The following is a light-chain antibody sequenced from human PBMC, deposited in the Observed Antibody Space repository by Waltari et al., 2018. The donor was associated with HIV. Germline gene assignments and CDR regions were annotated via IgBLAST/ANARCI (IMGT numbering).Light chain of an antibody. V-gene: IGLV1-40*01. Sequence: QSVLTQPPSVSGAPGQRVTISCTGRRSTIGAGYDVHTYQQLPGTAPKLLIYGNSNRPSGVPDRFSGSKSGTSASLAITGLLAEDEADYYCQSYDSSLSVWVFGGGTKLTVL. CDR3: QSYDSSLSVWV. CDR2: GNS. CDR1: RSTIGAGYD. J-gene: IGLJ3*02.